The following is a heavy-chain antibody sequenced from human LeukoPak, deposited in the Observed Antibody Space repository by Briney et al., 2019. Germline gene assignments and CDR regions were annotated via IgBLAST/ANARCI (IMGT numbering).Heavy chain of an antibody. J-gene: IGHJ4*02. CDR1: GGSISSSSYY. Sequence: SETLSLTCTVSGGSISSSSYYWGWIRQPPGKGLEWIGSIYYSGSTYYNPSLKSRVTISVDTSKNQFSLKLSSVTAADTAVYYCARGRFGRITMVRGVYDYWGQGTLVTVSS. CDR2: IYYSGST. V-gene: IGHV4-39*07. D-gene: IGHD3-10*01. CDR3: ARGRFGRITMVRGVYDY.